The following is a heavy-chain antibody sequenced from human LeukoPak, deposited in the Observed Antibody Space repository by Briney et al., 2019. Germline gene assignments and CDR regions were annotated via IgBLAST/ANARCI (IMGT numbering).Heavy chain of an antibody. CDR1: GFTFSSYG. J-gene: IGHJ6*02. V-gene: IGHV3-33*01. Sequence: GGSLRLSCAASGFTFSSYGMNWVRQAPGKGLEWVAVIWYDGSNKYYADSVKGRFTISRDNSKNTLYLQMNSLRAEDTAVYYCARGLTYDFWSGYYFFADYYYYYGMDVWGQGTTVTVSS. CDR2: IWYDGSNK. D-gene: IGHD3-3*01. CDR3: ARGLTYDFWSGYYFFADYYYYYGMDV.